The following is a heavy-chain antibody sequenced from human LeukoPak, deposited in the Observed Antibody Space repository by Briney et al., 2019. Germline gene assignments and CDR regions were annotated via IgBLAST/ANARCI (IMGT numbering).Heavy chain of an antibody. V-gene: IGHV3-21*01. CDR1: GFIFGTYS. J-gene: IGHJ5*02. CDR3: ARDGGLVRGENWFDP. CDR2: ISSSSSYI. Sequence: PGGSLRLSCAASGFIFGTYSMNWVRQAPGKGLEWVLSISSSSSYIYYADSVKGRFTISRDNAKNSLYLQMNSLRAEDTAVYYCARDGGLVRGENWFDPWGQGTLVTVSS. D-gene: IGHD3-10*01.